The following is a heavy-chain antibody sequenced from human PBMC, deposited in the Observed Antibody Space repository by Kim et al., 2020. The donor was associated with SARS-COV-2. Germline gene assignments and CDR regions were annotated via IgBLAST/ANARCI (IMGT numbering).Heavy chain of an antibody. D-gene: IGHD3-16*02. CDR1: GYSFNSYV. CDR2: ITAYKGNA. CDR3: ARVMITFGGLIVSPFYY. J-gene: IGHJ4*01. V-gene: IGHV1-18*01. Sequence: ASVKVSCEASGYSFNSYVISWVRQAPGQGLEWMGRITAYKGNANYAQKFQGRVTMTTDTSSSTSYMELRSLRSDDTAVYYCARVMITFGGLIVSPFYYW.